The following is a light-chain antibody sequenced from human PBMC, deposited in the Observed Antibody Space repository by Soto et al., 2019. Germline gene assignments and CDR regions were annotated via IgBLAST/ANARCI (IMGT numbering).Light chain of an antibody. CDR3: QHFKSFPIT. Sequence: DIQMTQSPSSLSASVVDRVTITCRAIQSISSYLNWYQQKPGKAPKLLIYAASSLQSGVPSRFSGSGSGTDFTLTISSLQPEDFATYYCQHFKSFPITFGQGTRLEIK. CDR1: QSISSY. V-gene: IGKV1-39*01. CDR2: AAS. J-gene: IGKJ5*01.